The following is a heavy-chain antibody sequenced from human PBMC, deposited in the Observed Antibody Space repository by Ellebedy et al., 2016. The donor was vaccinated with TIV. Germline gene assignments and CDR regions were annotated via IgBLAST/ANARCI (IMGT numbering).Heavy chain of an antibody. D-gene: IGHD3-10*01. CDR2: IYYSGST. Sequence: SETLSLTCTVSGGSISSYYWSWIRQPPGRGLEWIGYIYYSGSTNYNPSLKSRVTISVDTSKNQFSLKLSSLTAADTAVYYCARLRREVRGVIIGVDYWGQGTLVTVSS. V-gene: IGHV4-59*08. CDR1: GGSISSYY. CDR3: ARLRREVRGVIIGVDY. J-gene: IGHJ4*02.